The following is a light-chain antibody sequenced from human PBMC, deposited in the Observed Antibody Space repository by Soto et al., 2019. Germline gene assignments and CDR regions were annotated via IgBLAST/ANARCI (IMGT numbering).Light chain of an antibody. J-gene: IGKJ2*01. V-gene: IGKV1-12*01. CDR2: DVS. CDR1: QTINNW. Sequence: DIQMTQSPSSVSASVGDRVTITCRTSQTINNWLAWYQQKPGKAPKLLIFDVSTLQTGVPPRFSGSGSGTDFTLTISNLQPEDFATYFCQKAYSFPYTFGPGTKLEMK. CDR3: QKAYSFPYT.